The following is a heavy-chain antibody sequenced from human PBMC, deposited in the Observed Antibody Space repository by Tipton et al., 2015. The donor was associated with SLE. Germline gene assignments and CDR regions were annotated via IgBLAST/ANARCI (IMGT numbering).Heavy chain of an antibody. J-gene: IGHJ4*02. D-gene: IGHD3-16*02. V-gene: IGHV4-39*07. CDR3: ARTQYTFGGVIAPFDY. CDR2: IYYSGGT. CDR1: GGSISSSGYY. Sequence: TLSLTCSVSGGSISSSGYYWGWIRQPPGKGLEWIGTIYYSGGTSYNPSLKSRVTISVDTSKNQFSLKLNSVTAGDTAVYYCARTQYTFGGVIAPFDYWGQGTLVTVSS.